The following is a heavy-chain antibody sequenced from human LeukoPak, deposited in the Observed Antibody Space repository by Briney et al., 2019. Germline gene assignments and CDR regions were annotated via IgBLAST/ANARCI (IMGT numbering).Heavy chain of an antibody. Sequence: GGSLRLSCAASGFTFSSYWMHWVRQAPGKGLVWVSRLNSDGSSTSYADSVKGRFTISRDNSKNTLYLQMNSLRAEDTAVYFCAKVTSNYMDVWGKGTTVAVSS. J-gene: IGHJ6*03. CDR2: LNSDGSST. CDR3: AKVTSNYMDV. V-gene: IGHV3-74*01. CDR1: GFTFSSYW.